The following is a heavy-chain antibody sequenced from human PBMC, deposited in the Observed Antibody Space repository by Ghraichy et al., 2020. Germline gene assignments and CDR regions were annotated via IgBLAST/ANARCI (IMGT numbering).Heavy chain of an antibody. J-gene: IGHJ6*03. CDR1: GGTFSSYT. D-gene: IGHD2-2*01. CDR3: ARDLPSSTPVMDV. V-gene: IGHV1-69*04. Sequence: SVKVSCKASGGTFSSYTISWVRQAPGQGLEWVGRIIPILGIANYAQKFQGRVTITADKSTSTAYMELSSLRSEDTAVYYCARDLPSSTPVMDVWGKGTTVTVSS. CDR2: IIPILGIA.